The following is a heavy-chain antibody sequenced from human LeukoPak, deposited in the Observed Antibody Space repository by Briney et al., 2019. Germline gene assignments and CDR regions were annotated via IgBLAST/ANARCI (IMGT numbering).Heavy chain of an antibody. CDR3: AGRIPGRRSGPFDY. D-gene: IGHD6-19*01. CDR2: ISGSGGNT. CDR1: GFTFSRNG. J-gene: IGHJ4*02. Sequence: GGSLRLSCAASGFTFSRNGMTWVRQAPGKGLEWVSAISGSGGNTYYADSVKGRFTISRDNSKNTLYLQMKSLRAEDTAVYYCAGRIPGRRSGPFDYWGQGTLVTVSS. V-gene: IGHV3-23*01.